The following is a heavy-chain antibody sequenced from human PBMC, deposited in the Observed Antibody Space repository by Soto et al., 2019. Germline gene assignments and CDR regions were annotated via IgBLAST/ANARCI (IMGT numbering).Heavy chain of an antibody. Sequence: SETLSLTCTVSGGSISTSSFYWAWIRQPPGKGLEWIGSIYYSGSTYYNPSLKSRITISVDTPKNQFSLKLSSVTAADTAVYYCARLKKPSLFDPCGQGTLVTVYS. CDR3: ARLKKPSLFDP. J-gene: IGHJ5*02. D-gene: IGHD1-26*01. V-gene: IGHV4-39*01. CDR1: GGSISTSSFY. CDR2: IYYSGST.